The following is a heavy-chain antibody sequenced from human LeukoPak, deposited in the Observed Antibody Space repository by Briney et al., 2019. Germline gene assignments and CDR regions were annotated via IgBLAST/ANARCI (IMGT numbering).Heavy chain of an antibody. CDR3: VPYCSGSSCPVGY. CDR1: GFTFSDHY. J-gene: IGHJ4*02. Sequence: QTGGSLRLSCAASGFTFSDHYMDWVRQAPGKGLEWVGRCRNKAKSYTTDYAASVKGRFAISRDDSKSSVFLQMNSLKTEDTAVHYCVPYCSGSSCPVGYWGQGTLVTVSS. D-gene: IGHD2-2*01. CDR2: CRNKAKSYTT. V-gene: IGHV3-72*01.